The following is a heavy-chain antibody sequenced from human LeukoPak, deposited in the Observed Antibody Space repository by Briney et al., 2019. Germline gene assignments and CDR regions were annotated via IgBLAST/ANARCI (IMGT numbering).Heavy chain of an antibody. CDR2: INQDGSHK. V-gene: IGHV3-7*01. CDR3: ARDRGFTSYDY. J-gene: IGHJ4*02. CDR1: GFTFRDSW. Sequence: GGSLRLSCAASGFTFRDSWMHWVRQAPGKGLEWVANINQDGSHKYYVDSVGGRFIISRDTAKNSVYLQMNSLRAEDTAVYYCARDRGFTSYDYWGQGILVTVSS. D-gene: IGHD5-12*01.